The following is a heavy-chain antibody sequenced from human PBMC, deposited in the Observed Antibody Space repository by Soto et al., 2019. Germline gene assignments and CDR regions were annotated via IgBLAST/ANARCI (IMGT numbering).Heavy chain of an antibody. V-gene: IGHV3-23*01. CDR3: ASKGVGYCSGGSCYYMGV. J-gene: IGHJ6*03. CDR1: GFTFSNYA. CDR2: IGGSGDST. Sequence: PGGSLRLSCAASGFTFSNYAMSWLRQAPGKGLEWVSAIGGSGDSTYYADSVKGRFTISRDNSKNTLYLQMDNLRVEDTAVYYCASKGVGYCSGGSCYYMGVWGKGTTVTVS. D-gene: IGHD2-15*01.